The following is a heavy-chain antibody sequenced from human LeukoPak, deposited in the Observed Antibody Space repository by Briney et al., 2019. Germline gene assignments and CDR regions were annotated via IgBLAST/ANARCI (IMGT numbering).Heavy chain of an antibody. CDR1: GFTFSGYA. D-gene: IGHD3-22*01. CDR2: ISGSTRTI. CDR3: ARGAYDSSGLDY. Sequence: GGTLRLSCAASGFTFSGYAMNWVRQGPGKGLEWVSYISGSTRTIYYAASVKGRFTISRDNAKNSLYLQMNSLSAEDTALYYCARGAYDSSGLDYWGQGTLVTVSS. V-gene: IGHV3-48*04. J-gene: IGHJ4*02.